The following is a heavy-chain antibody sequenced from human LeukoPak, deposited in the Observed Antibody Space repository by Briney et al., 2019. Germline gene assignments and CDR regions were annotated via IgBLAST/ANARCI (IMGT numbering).Heavy chain of an antibody. Sequence: GGSLRLSCAASGFIFNNYGLIWVRQAPGKGLEWVSAISNDGGGTNYADFVKGRFTISKDNSKNTLFLQMNSLRAEDTALYYCAKGSSGYFVDLWGQGTLVTVSS. CDR1: GFIFNNYG. J-gene: IGHJ5*02. D-gene: IGHD3-22*01. CDR2: ISNDGGGT. V-gene: IGHV3-23*01. CDR3: AKGSSGYFVDL.